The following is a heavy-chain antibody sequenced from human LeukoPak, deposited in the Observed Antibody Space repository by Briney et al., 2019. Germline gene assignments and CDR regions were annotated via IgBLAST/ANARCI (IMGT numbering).Heavy chain of an antibody. V-gene: IGHV3-43*01. CDR3: AKDLRPHADNYFDY. J-gene: IGHJ4*02. Sequence: PGGSLRLSCAASGFTFDDYTMHWVRQAPGKGLEWVSLISWDGGSTYYADSVKGRITISRVNSKNSLYLQMNSLRTEDTALYYCAKDLRPHADNYFDYWGQGTLVTVSS. CDR1: GFTFDDYT. CDR2: ISWDGGST.